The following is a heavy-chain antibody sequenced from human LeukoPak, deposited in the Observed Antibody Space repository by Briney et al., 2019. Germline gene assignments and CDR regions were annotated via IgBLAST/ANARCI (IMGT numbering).Heavy chain of an antibody. CDR1: GGTFSCYA. D-gene: IGHD2-15*01. Sequence: SVKVSCKASGGTFSCYAISWVRRAPGQGLEWMGRIIPIFGTANYAQKFQGRVTITTDESTSTAYMELSSLRSEDTAVYYCAITRDIVVVVAAPNFQHWGQGTLVTVSS. V-gene: IGHV1-69*05. CDR3: AITRDIVVVVAAPNFQH. J-gene: IGHJ1*01. CDR2: IIPIFGTA.